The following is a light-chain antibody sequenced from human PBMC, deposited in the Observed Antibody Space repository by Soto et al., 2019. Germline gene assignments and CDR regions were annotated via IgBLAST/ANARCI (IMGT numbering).Light chain of an antibody. V-gene: IGLV1-44*01. CDR1: SSNIGSNT. Sequence: QSVLTQPPSASGTPGQRVTISCSGSSSNIGSNTVNWYQQFPGTAPKLLIYSTDQWPSGVPDRFSGSKSDTSASLAITGLQADDEADYYCHSYDSRLNCYVFGTGTKLTVL. J-gene: IGLJ1*01. CDR2: STD. CDR3: HSYDSRLNCYV.